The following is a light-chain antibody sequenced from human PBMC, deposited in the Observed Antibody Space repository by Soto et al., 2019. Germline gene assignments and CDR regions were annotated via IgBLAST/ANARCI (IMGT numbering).Light chain of an antibody. J-gene: IGLJ2*01. CDR1: SGHSSHA. V-gene: IGLV4-69*01. Sequence: QLVLTQSPSASASLGASVTLTCTLSSGHSSHAIAWHQQQPEKGPRYLMKVNTDGSHNKGDGIPDRFSGSNSGAEYYLTISSLQSEDEADYYCQTWGTGIVLFGGGTKLTVL. CDR2: VNTDGSH. CDR3: QTWGTGIVL.